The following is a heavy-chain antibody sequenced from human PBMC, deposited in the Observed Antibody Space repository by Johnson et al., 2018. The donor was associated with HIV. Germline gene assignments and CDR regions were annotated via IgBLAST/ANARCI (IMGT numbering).Heavy chain of an antibody. CDR3: VKDIGYGGPSDGAFDI. CDR1: GFTFSSYA. CDR2: ISGSGGST. J-gene: IGHJ3*02. D-gene: IGHD4-23*01. Sequence: VQLVESGGGLVQPGGSLRLSCAASGFTFSSYAMSWVRQAPGKGLEWVSAISGSGGSTYYADSVQGRFTISRDNAKKSLHLQMNSLRADDTAFYYCVKDIGYGGPSDGAFDIWGQGTMVTVSS. V-gene: IGHV3-23*04.